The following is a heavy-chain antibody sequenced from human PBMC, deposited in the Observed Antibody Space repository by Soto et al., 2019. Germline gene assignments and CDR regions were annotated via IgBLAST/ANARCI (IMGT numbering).Heavy chain of an antibody. Sequence: QVQLVQSGAEVKKPGSSVKVSCTASGGTFSSYAISWVRQAPGQGREWMGGIIPIFGTSNYAQKFQGRVTITADESTSTAYMELSRLRSEDTAVYYCARSRGSPYSYGASYYYGMDVWGQGTTVTVSS. D-gene: IGHD5-18*01. V-gene: IGHV1-69*01. CDR2: IIPIFGTS. J-gene: IGHJ6*02. CDR1: GGTFSSYA. CDR3: ARSRGSPYSYGASYYYGMDV.